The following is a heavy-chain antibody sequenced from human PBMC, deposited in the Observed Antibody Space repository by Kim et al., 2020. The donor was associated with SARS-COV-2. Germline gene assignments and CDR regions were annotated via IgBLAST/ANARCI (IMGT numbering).Heavy chain of an antibody. CDR3: AKVSWGYYYYYYGMDV. D-gene: IGHD7-27*01. V-gene: IGHV3-23*01. Sequence: SVKGRFTISRDNSKNTLYLQMNSLRAEDTAVYYCAKVSWGYYYYYYGMDVWGQGTTVTVSS. J-gene: IGHJ6*02.